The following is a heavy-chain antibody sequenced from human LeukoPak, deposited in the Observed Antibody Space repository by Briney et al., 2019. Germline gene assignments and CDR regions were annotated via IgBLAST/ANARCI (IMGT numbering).Heavy chain of an antibody. CDR2: IYSGGST. CDR1: GFTVSSNY. CDR3: TKGNGDPPFDY. V-gene: IGHV3-53*01. Sequence: AGGSLRLSCAASGFTVSSNYMSWVRQAPGKGLEWVSVIYSGGSTYYADSVKGRFTISRDNSKNTLYLQMNSLRAEDTAVYYCTKGNGDPPFDYWGQGTLVTVSS. D-gene: IGHD4-17*01. J-gene: IGHJ4*02.